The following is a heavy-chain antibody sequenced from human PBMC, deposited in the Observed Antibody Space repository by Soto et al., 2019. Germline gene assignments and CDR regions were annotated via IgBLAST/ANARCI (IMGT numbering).Heavy chain of an antibody. CDR1: RFTFSSYG. D-gene: IGHD1-26*01. J-gene: IGHJ4*02. CDR3: ARDLGSGSD. Sequence: EVQLVESGGGLVKPGGSLRLSCAASRFTFSSYGMNWVRQSPGKGLEWVSSISSSSNYIYYAYSVKGRFTISRDNAKNSLYLQMNSLRAEDTAVYYCARDLGSGSDWGQGTLVTVSS. CDR2: ISSSSNYI. V-gene: IGHV3-21*01.